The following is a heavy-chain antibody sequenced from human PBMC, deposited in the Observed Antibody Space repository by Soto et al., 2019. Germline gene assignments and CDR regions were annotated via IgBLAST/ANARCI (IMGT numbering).Heavy chain of an antibody. CDR3: ARKSRDFDSSGYYVY. Sequence: GGSLRLSCAASGFTFSDYYMSWIRQAPGKGLEWVSYISSSSSYTNYADSVKGRFTISRDNAKNSLYLQMNSLRAEDTAVYYCARKSRDFDSSGYYVYWGQGTLVTVSS. J-gene: IGHJ4*02. V-gene: IGHV3-11*03. D-gene: IGHD3-22*01. CDR2: ISSSSSYT. CDR1: GFTFSDYY.